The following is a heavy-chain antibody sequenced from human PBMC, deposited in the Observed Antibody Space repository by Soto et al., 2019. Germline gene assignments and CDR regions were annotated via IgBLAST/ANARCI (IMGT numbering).Heavy chain of an antibody. CDR2: INTGNGNT. V-gene: IGHV1-3*04. Sequence: QVQLVQSGAEVKKPGASVKVSCKASGYTFTTYAMHWVRQAPGQRLGWMGWINTGNGNTKYSQKFQGRVTITRDTSASTAYMELSSLRSEDTAVYFCARDRRDGYNAVFDYWGQGTLVTVSS. J-gene: IGHJ4*02. CDR3: ARDRRDGYNAVFDY. CDR1: GYTFTTYA. D-gene: IGHD5-12*01.